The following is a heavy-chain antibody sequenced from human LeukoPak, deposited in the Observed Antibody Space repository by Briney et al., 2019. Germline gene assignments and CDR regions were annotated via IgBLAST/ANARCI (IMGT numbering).Heavy chain of an antibody. D-gene: IGHD2-2*01. CDR3: AIANFLYCSSTTCLFDY. CDR2: ITHNDGHT. Sequence: PTLKLSCKASGYTFTAYYMHWVPQASGQGFELTGWITHNDGHTIYAQNFQGRVTMTRDTSISTAHMEVSRLRSDDTAVYYCAIANFLYCSSTTCLFDYWGQGTLVTVSS. J-gene: IGHJ4*02. CDR1: GYTFTAYY. V-gene: IGHV1-2*02.